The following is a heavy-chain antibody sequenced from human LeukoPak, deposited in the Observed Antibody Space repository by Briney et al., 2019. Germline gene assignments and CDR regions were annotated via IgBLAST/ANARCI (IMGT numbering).Heavy chain of an antibody. CDR2: MNPNSANT. D-gene: IGHD4-17*01. CDR1: GYTFTSYD. J-gene: IGHJ4*02. CDR3: AKGTFRGLPTVTDY. Sequence: ASVKVSCKASGYTFTSYDINWVRQATGQGLEWMGWMNPNSANTGYAQKFQGRVTITRNTSISTTYMELSSLRSEDTAVYYCAKGTFRGLPTVTDYWGQGTLVTVSS. V-gene: IGHV1-8*03.